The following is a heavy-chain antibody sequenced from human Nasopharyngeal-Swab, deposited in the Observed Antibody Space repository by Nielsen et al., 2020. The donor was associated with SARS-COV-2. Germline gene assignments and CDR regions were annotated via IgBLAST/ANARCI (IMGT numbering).Heavy chain of an antibody. Sequence: GAALKISCAASGFTFSSCSMNWVRQAPGKGLEWVSSISSSSSYIYYADSVKGRFTISRDNAKNSLFLQMNSPRAEDTAVYFCARGSVAGGLWGQGTLVTVSS. CDR1: GFTFSSCS. D-gene: IGHD6-19*01. V-gene: IGHV3-21*01. CDR3: ARGSVAGGL. CDR2: ISSSSSYI. J-gene: IGHJ4*02.